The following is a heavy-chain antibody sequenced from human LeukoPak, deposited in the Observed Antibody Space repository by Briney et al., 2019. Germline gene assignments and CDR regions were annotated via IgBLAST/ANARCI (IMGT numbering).Heavy chain of an antibody. Sequence: GGSLRLSCAASGFTVSSNYMSWVRQAPGKGLEWVSVIYSGGSTYYADSVKGRFTISRDNSKNTLYLQMNSLRAEDTAVYYCARDTFEEAAAGLGYWGQGTLVTVSS. D-gene: IGHD6-13*01. J-gene: IGHJ4*02. V-gene: IGHV3-66*01. CDR2: IYSGGST. CDR3: ARDTFEEAAAGLGY. CDR1: GFTVSSNY.